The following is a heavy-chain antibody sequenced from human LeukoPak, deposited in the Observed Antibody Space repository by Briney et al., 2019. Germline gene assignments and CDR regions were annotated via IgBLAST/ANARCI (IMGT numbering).Heavy chain of an antibody. J-gene: IGHJ4*02. CDR3: AKGRTLVGGSTRSYDY. D-gene: IGHD1-26*01. Sequence: GGSLRLSCAASGFTFSSYGMHWVRQAPGKGLEWVAFIRYDGSNKYYADSVKGRFTISRDNSKHTLYLQMNSLRVEDTAVYYCAKGRTLVGGSTRSYDYWGQGTLVTVSS. CDR2: IRYDGSNK. CDR1: GFTFSSYG. V-gene: IGHV3-30*02.